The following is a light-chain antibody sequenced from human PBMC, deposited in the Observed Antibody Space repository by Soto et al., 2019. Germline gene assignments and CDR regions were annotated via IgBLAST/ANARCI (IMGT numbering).Light chain of an antibody. Sequence: IQLTQSPSFLSASVGDRVTITCRASQDINTYLAWYQQKPGKAPKLLIFAAATLQNGVPSRFSGSGSGTEFTVTITSLQPEDFATYYCQQRKSYPITFGQGTRLEI. J-gene: IGKJ5*01. V-gene: IGKV1-9*01. CDR2: AAA. CDR3: QQRKSYPIT. CDR1: QDINTY.